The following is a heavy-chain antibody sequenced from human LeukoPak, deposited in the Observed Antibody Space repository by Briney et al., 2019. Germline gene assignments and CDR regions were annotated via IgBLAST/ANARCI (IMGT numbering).Heavy chain of an antibody. CDR1: GFTFSSYG. V-gene: IGHV3-30*03. D-gene: IGHD4-11*01. CDR3: TRVEETATTAAIIRKYSYYYYYMDV. J-gene: IGHJ6*03. CDR2: ISYDGSNK. Sequence: GRSLRLSCAASGFTFSSYGMHWVRQAPGKGLEWVAVISYDGSNKYYADSVKGRFTISRDNSKNTLYLQMSSLRAEDTAVYYCTRVEETATTAAIIRKYSYYYYYMDVWGKGNTVTVSS.